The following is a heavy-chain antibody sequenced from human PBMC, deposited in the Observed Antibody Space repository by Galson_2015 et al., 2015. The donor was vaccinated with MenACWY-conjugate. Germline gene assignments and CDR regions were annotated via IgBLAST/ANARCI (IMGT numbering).Heavy chain of an antibody. CDR1: GFTFSSYA. CDR3: AKAEAVEYFQH. CDR2: ISGSGGST. Sequence: SLRLSCAASGFTFSSYAMSWVRQAPGKGLEWVSAISGSGGSTYYADSVRGRFTISRDNPKNTLYLQMNSLRAEDTAVYYCAKAEAVEYFQHWGQGTLVTVSS. J-gene: IGHJ1*01. D-gene: IGHD6-19*01. V-gene: IGHV3-23*01.